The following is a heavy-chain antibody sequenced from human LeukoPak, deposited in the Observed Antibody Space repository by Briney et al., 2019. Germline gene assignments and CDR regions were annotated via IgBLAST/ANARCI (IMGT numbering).Heavy chain of an antibody. CDR3: ARDPVAARGEFDY. J-gene: IGHJ4*02. V-gene: IGHV3-21*01. CDR2: ISSSSTYI. D-gene: IGHD6-6*01. Sequence: GGSLRLCCTTSGFTFSTYAMNWIRQAPGLGLHSVSPISSSSTYIYYADSLKGRFTISRDNAKNSLYLQMNSLRAEDTAVYYCARDPVAARGEFDYWGQGTLVTVSS. CDR1: GFTFSTYA.